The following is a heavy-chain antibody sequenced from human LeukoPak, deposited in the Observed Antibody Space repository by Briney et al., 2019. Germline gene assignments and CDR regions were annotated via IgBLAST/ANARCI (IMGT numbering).Heavy chain of an antibody. J-gene: IGHJ4*02. CDR3: AKYIAAAGTPGGDY. Sequence: GGSLRLSCAASGFTFSSYGMHWVRQAPGKGLEGVAVISYDGSNKYYADSVKGRFTIPRDNSKNTLYLQMNSLRAEDTAVYYCAKYIAAAGTPGGDYWGQGTLVTVSS. CDR2: ISYDGSNK. V-gene: IGHV3-30*18. CDR1: GFTFSSYG. D-gene: IGHD6-13*01.